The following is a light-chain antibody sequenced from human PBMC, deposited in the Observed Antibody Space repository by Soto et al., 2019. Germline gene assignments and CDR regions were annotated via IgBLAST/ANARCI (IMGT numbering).Light chain of an antibody. CDR2: DAS. Sequence: DIQMTQSPSTLSASVGDRVTITCRAGQSISSWLAWYQQKPGKAPKLLIYDASSLESGVPSRFSGSGSGTEFTLTISSLQPDDFATYYCQQYNSYSSITFGQGTRLEIK. J-gene: IGKJ5*01. CDR3: QQYNSYSSIT. V-gene: IGKV1-5*01. CDR1: QSISSW.